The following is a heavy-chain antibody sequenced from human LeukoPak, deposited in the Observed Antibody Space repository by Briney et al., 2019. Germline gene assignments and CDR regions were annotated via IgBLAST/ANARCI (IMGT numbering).Heavy chain of an antibody. CDR3: ARVGGLDV. D-gene: IGHD1-26*01. CDR2: IDHNGNVN. J-gene: IGHJ6*02. CDR1: EFTFSSYW. Sequence: GGSLRLSCAASEFTFSSYWMSWARQAPGKGLEWVASIDHNGNVNYYVDSVKGRFTISRDNAKNSLYLQMSNLRAEDTAVYFCARVGGLDVWGQGATVTVSS. V-gene: IGHV3-7*03.